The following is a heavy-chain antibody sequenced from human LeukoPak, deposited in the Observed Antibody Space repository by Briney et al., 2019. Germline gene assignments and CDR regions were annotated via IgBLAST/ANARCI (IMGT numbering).Heavy chain of an antibody. D-gene: IGHD6-19*01. J-gene: IGHJ3*02. CDR2: INAGNGNT. CDR1: GYTFTSYA. CDR3: AREAVSGAFDI. V-gene: IGHV1-3*01. Sequence: GASVTVSCTASGYTFTSYAMHWVRQAPGQRLEWMGWINAGNGNTKYSQKFQGRVTITRDTSASTAYMELSSLRSEDTAVYYCAREAVSGAFDIWGQGTMVTVSS.